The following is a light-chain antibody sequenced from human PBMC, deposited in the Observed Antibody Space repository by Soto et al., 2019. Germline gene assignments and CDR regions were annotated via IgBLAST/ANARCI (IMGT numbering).Light chain of an antibody. V-gene: IGKV3-15*01. CDR2: GAS. CDR3: QPYTTCPPIP. Sequence: EVVVSQTTTTLSVSPGERATLSCRVSQSVSSNLAWYQQKPGQAPRLLIYGASTRATGIPARFSGSGSGTDFTLTISCLLSADFAVHYCQPYTTCPPIPFAQGTRLAIK. CDR1: QSVSSN. J-gene: IGKJ5*01.